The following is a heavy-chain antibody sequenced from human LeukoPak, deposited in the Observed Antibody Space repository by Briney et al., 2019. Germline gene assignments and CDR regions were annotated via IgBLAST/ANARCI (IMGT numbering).Heavy chain of an antibody. CDR2: INPNSGGT. CDR3: ARVYDRRGAPDLLFDY. V-gene: IGHV1-2*02. D-gene: IGHD3-16*01. CDR1: GYTFTGYY. J-gene: IGHJ4*02. Sequence: ASVKVSCKASGYTFTGYYMHWVRQAPGQGLEWMGWINPNSGGTNYAQKFQGRVTMTRDTSISTAYMELSRLRSDDTAVYYCARVYDRRGAPDLLFDYWGQGTLVTVSS.